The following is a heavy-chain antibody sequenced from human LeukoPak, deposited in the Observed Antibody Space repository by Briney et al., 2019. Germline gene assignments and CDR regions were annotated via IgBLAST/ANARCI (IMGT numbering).Heavy chain of an antibody. D-gene: IGHD6-19*01. CDR1: GDTFSSYD. CDR2: INPNFGNA. Sequence: GASVKVSCKASGDTFSSYDISWVRQATGQGLEWMGWINPNFGNANYVQKFQGRVTMTKNKSTSTAYMELSSLRSEDTAVYYCARGAVAGLTRFDPWGQGTLVTVSS. CDR3: ARGAVAGLTRFDP. V-gene: IGHV1-69*05. J-gene: IGHJ5*02.